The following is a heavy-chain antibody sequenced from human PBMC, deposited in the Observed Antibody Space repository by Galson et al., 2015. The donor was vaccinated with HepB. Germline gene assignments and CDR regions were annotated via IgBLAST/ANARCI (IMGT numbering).Heavy chain of an antibody. D-gene: IGHD3-3*01. CDR1: GFTFSSYA. J-gene: IGHJ6*02. CDR2: ISGSGGST. CDR3: AKDVRITIFGVVMHYGMDV. Sequence: SLRLSCAASGFTFSSYAMSWVRQAPGKGLEWVSPISGSGGSTYYADSVKGRFTISRDNSKNTLYLQMNSLRAEDTAVYYCAKDVRITIFGVVMHYGMDVWGQGTAVTVSS. V-gene: IGHV3-23*01.